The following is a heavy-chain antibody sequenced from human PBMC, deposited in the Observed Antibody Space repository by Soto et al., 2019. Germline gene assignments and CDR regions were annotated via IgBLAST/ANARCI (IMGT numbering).Heavy chain of an antibody. V-gene: IGHV1-3*01. J-gene: IGHJ6*02. CDR2: ISAGNGQT. Sequence: GASVKVSCKASGYSFTNYGIYWVRQAPGQRPEWMGWISAGNGQTKYSQRFQGRVTITRDTSAGTVHMDLSRLTPEDTGVYYCARGSSSWENYYFYGLDVWGQGTAVTVS. D-gene: IGHD6-13*01. CDR3: ARGSSSWENYYFYGLDV. CDR1: GYSFTNYG.